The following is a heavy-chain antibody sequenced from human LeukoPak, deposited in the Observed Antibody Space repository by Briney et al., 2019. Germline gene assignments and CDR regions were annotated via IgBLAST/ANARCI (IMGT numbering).Heavy chain of an antibody. J-gene: IGHJ5*02. D-gene: IGHD3-22*01. Sequence: GGSLRLSCAASGFTVSSNYMSWVRQAPGKGLEWVSVIYSGGSTYYADSVKGRFTISRDNSKNTLYLQMNSLRAEDTAVHYCAKDQSVSFDPWGQGTMVTVSS. CDR1: GFTVSSNY. CDR3: AKDQSVSFDP. CDR2: IYSGGST. V-gene: IGHV3-53*01.